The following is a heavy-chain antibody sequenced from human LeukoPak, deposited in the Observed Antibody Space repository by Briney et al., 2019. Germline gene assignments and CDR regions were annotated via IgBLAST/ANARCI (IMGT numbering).Heavy chain of an antibody. CDR2: LLSDGRT. CDR1: GFIVDTNN. V-gene: IGHV3-53*01. Sequence: GGSLRLSCAASGFIVDTNNMTWVRQAPEKGLEWVSLLLSDGRTYYADSVKGRFIISRDNSKNSLYLQMSNLRVEDTATYYCARERGGFWSGYYPFWGQGTLVTVSS. J-gene: IGHJ4*02. D-gene: IGHD3-3*01. CDR3: ARERGGFWSGYYPF.